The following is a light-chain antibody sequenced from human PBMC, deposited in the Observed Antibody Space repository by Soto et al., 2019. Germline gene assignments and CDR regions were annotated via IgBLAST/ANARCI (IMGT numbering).Light chain of an antibody. J-gene: IGLJ3*02. Sequence: QSVLTQPPSVSAAPGQKVTISCSGSSSNIGNNYVSWYQHLPGTAPRLLIFENNKRPSGIPDRFPGSKSGTSATLAITGLQTGDEADYYCGTWDIRLNINWVFGGGTKLTVL. V-gene: IGLV1-51*02. CDR2: ENN. CDR3: GTWDIRLNINWV. CDR1: SSNIGNNY.